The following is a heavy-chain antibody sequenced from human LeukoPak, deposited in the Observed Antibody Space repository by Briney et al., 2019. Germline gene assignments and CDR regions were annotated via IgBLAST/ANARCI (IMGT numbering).Heavy chain of an antibody. Sequence: GASVKVSCKAYGYTFTTYGISWVRQAPGQGLEWMGWISAYNGNTNYAQKLQGRVTMTTDTSTSTAYMELRSLRSDDTAVFYCARDLGYYGSGSYYDLDYWGQGTLVTVSS. CDR1: GYTFTTYG. CDR3: ARDLGYYGSGSYYDLDY. V-gene: IGHV1-18*01. D-gene: IGHD3-10*01. J-gene: IGHJ4*02. CDR2: ISAYNGNT.